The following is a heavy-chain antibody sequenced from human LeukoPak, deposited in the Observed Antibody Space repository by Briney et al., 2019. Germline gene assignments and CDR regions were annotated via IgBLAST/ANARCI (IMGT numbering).Heavy chain of an antibody. J-gene: IGHJ6*03. D-gene: IGHD2-2*01. Sequence: GGSLRLSCAASGFTFSNAWMSWVRQAPGKGLEWVGRIKSKTDGGTTDYAAPVKGRFTISRDDSKNTLYLQMNSLKTEDTAVYYCRQVVPAAIYYYYMDVWGKGTTVTVSS. V-gene: IGHV3-15*01. CDR1: GFTFSNAW. CDR2: IKSKTDGGTT. CDR3: RQVVPAAIYYYYMDV.